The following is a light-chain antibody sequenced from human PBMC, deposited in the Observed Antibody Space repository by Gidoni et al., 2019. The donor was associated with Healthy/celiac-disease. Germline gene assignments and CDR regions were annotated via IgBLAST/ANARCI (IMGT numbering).Light chain of an antibody. V-gene: IGKV4-1*01. CDR2: WAS. CDR1: QRVLYSSNNKNY. J-gene: IGKJ1*01. Sequence: ASLGERATINCKSSQRVLYSSNNKNYLAWYQQKPGQPPKLLIYWASTRETGVPDRFSGSGSGTDFTLTISRLQAEDVAVYYCQQYDSTPRTFGQGTKVEIK. CDR3: QQYDSTPRT.